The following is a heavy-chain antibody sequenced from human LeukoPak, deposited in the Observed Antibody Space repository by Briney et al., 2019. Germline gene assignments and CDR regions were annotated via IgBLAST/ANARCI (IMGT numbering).Heavy chain of an antibody. J-gene: IGHJ6*03. CDR2: IYTSGST. CDR3: ARDGHDYGDYYYYYYMDV. V-gene: IGHV4-4*07. CDR1: GGSISSYY. D-gene: IGHD4-17*01. Sequence: SETLSLTCTVSGGSISSYYWSWIRQPAGKGLEWIGRIYTSGSTNYNPSLKSRVTMSVDTSKNQFSLKLSSVTAADTVVYYCARDGHDYGDYYYYYYMDVWGKGTTVTVSS.